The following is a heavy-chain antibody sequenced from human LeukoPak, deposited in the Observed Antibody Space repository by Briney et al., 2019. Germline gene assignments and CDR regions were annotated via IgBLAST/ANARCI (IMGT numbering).Heavy chain of an antibody. CDR2: ISWNSGTI. CDR3: ARRGLVPAAMGAFDI. Sequence: GGSLRLSCAASGFTFDDYAMHWVRQAPGKGLEWVSGISWNSGTIAYAGSVKGRFTISRDNAKNSLYLQMNSLRAEDMALYYCARRGLVPAAMGAFDIWGQGTMVTVSS. V-gene: IGHV3-9*03. J-gene: IGHJ3*02. D-gene: IGHD2-2*01. CDR1: GFTFDDYA.